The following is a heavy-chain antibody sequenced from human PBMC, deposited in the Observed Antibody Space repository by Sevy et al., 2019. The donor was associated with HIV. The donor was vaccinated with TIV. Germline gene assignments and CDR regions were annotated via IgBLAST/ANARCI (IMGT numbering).Heavy chain of an antibody. D-gene: IGHD3-10*01. Sequence: GGSLRLSCAASGFTFTSYAMSWVRQAPGKGLEWVSAISGSGGRTYYAGSVKGRFTISRDNSKNTLNLQMNSLRAEETAIYYCGKPTSYVYGSSSDPLPSSRNDYWGQGTLVTVSS. V-gene: IGHV3-23*01. CDR3: GKPTSYVYGSSSDPLPSSRNDY. CDR2: ISGSGGRT. CDR1: GFTFTSYA. J-gene: IGHJ4*02.